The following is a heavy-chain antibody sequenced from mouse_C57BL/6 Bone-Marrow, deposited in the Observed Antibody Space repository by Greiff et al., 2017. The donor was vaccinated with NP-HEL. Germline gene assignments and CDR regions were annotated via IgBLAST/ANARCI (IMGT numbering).Heavy chain of an antibody. V-gene: IGHV1-26*01. Sequence: EVQLQQSGPELVKPGASVKISCKASGYTFTDYYMNWVKQSHGKSLEWIGDINPNNGGTSYNQKFKGKATLTVAKSSSTAYMELRSLTSEDSAVYYCARGPYYTNWWGQGTTLTVSS. CDR3: ARGPYYTNW. J-gene: IGHJ2*01. CDR2: INPNNGGT. CDR1: GYTFTDYY. D-gene: IGHD2-12*01.